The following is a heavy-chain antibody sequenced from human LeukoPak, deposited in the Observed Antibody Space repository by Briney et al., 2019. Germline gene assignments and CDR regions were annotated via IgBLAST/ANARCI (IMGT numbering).Heavy chain of an antibody. Sequence: ASETLSLTCTVSGGSISSSIYYWGWIRQPPGKGLEWIGSIYYSGSTYYNPSLKSRVTISVDTSKNQFSLKLSSVTAADTAVYYCARHEGGSYDSSGYCFDYWGQGTLVTVSS. CDR3: ARHEGGSYDSSGYCFDY. CDR1: GGSISSSIYY. J-gene: IGHJ4*02. CDR2: IYYSGST. D-gene: IGHD3-22*01. V-gene: IGHV4-39*01.